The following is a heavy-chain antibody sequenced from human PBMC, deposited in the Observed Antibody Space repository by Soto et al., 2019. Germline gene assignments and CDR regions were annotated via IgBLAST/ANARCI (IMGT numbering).Heavy chain of an antibody. V-gene: IGHV4-59*01. CDR2: IHNSGNT. Sequence: PSETLSLTCTVPGGSISNYYWTLIRQFPGKRLEWIAHIHNSGNTNSNPSLKSRVTISMDTSKNQISLRLTSVTAADTAMYYCARLQYTVVTPIDMWGQGTMVTVSS. CDR3: ARLQYTVVTPIDM. J-gene: IGHJ3*02. CDR1: GGSISNYY. D-gene: IGHD2-21*02.